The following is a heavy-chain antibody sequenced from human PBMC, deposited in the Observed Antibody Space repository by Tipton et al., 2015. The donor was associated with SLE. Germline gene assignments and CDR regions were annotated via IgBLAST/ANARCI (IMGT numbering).Heavy chain of an antibody. CDR2: INIDGSGT. CDR3: AKGTVAGWRGFDY. J-gene: IGHJ4*02. V-gene: IGHV3-74*01. CDR1: GFTFSRHW. D-gene: IGHD6-19*01. Sequence: SLRLSCAASGFTFSRHWMHWVRQAPGKGLVWVSQINIDGSGTTYADSVKGRFTLSRDNSKNALYLQMNSLRAEDTAVYYCAKGTVAGWRGFDYWGQGTLVTVSS.